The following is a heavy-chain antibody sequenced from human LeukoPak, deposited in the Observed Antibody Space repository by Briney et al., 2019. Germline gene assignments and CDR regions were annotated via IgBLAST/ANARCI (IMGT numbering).Heavy chain of an antibody. J-gene: IGHJ5*02. Sequence: PSETLSLTCNVSGGSISSYYWSWIRQPAGKGLEWIGRIYTSGSTNYNPSLKSRVTMSVDTSKNQFSLKLSSVTAADTAVYYCAREILVPAAIWFDPWGQGTLVTVSS. CDR2: IYTSGST. D-gene: IGHD2-2*01. V-gene: IGHV4-4*07. CDR1: GGSISSYY. CDR3: AREILVPAAIWFDP.